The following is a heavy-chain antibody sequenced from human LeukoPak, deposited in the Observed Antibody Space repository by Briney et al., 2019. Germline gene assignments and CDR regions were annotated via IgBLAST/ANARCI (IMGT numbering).Heavy chain of an antibody. CDR1: GFSSRYD. D-gene: IGHD1-26*01. Sequence: PGGSLRLSCAASGFSSRYDVSLVGQNPEKRVEGVSTISGGGGGAYFAASVEGRCIISSDDSKNTFFLQMMSLRVGDAAVVYWWGAGLPRENWFDPWGQGTLVTVSS. CDR2: ISGGGGGA. CDR3: WGAGLPRENWFDP. V-gene: IGHV3-23*01. J-gene: IGHJ5*02.